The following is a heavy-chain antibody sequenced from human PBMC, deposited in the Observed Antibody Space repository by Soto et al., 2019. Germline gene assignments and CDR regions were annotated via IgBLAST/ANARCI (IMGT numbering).Heavy chain of an antibody. CDR2: ISYGGST. V-gene: IGHV4-31*03. J-gene: IGHJ4*02. D-gene: IGHD5-18*01. Sequence: QVQLQESGPGLVKPSQTLSLTCTVSGGSINSGGYCWSWIRQHPGKGLDWIGCISYGGSTSYNPSRKRRVTRSVDTSKNQFSLKLTSVTAADTAVYYCSRGILVWGQGALITVSS. CDR1: GGSINSGGYC. CDR3: SRGILV.